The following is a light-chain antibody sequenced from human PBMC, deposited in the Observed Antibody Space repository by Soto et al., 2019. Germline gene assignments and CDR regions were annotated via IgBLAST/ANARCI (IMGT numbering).Light chain of an antibody. J-gene: IGLJ1*01. Sequence: QSVLTQPASVSGSPGQSITISCTGTSSDVGGYNYASWYQQQSGKAPKLMIHEVSNRPSGVSNRFSGSKSGNTASLTISGLQAEDEADYYCSSYTSSRAYVFGIGTK. V-gene: IGLV2-14*01. CDR1: SSDVGGYNY. CDR2: EVS. CDR3: SSYTSSRAYV.